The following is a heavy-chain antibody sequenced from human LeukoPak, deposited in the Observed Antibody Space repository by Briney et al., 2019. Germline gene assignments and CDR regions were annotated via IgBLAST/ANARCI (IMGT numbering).Heavy chain of an antibody. V-gene: IGHV3-23*01. CDR2: FTGSGGTT. CDR3: AKLTGSYPAFDY. Sequence: GGSLRLSCAASGFTFSTYGMSWVRQAPGKGLEWVAIFTGSGGTTYYADSVKGRFTISRDNSKNTLSLQMSSLRAEDTAVYYCAKLTGSYPAFDYWGQGTLVTVSS. J-gene: IGHJ4*02. D-gene: IGHD1-26*01. CDR1: GFTFSTYG.